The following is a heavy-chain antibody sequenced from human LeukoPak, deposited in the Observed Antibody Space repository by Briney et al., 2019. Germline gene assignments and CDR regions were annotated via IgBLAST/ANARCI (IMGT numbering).Heavy chain of an antibody. Sequence: GGSLRLSCAASGFTFSSYAMHWVRQAPGKGLEWVAVISYDGSNNYYAGSVKGQFTISRDNSRNTVYLQMNSLRAEDTAVYYCARRAKVGTTIGCWGQGTLVTVSS. V-gene: IGHV3-30-3*01. D-gene: IGHD1-26*01. CDR3: ARRAKVGTTIGC. CDR2: ISYDGSNN. J-gene: IGHJ4*02. CDR1: GFTFSSYA.